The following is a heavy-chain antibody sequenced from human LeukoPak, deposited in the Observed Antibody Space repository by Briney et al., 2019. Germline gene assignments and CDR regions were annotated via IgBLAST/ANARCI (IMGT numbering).Heavy chain of an antibody. CDR1: GGSFSGYY. J-gene: IGHJ4*02. CDR2: INHSGST. V-gene: IGHV4-34*01. D-gene: IGHD4-17*01. CDR3: AKDHGLNYGDYDY. Sequence: SETLSLTCAVYGGSFSGYYWSWIRQPPGKGLEWIGEINHSGSTNYNPSLKSRVTISVDTSKNQFSLKLSSVTAADTAVYYCAKDHGLNYGDYDYWGQGTLVTVSS.